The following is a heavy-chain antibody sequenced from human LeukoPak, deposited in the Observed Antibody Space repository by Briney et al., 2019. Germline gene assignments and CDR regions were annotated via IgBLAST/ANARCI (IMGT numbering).Heavy chain of an antibody. CDR1: GGSISSGSYY. D-gene: IGHD6-19*01. J-gene: IGHJ5*02. CDR2: IYTSGST. V-gene: IGHV4-61*02. CDR3: ARDAAPRYSSGWYWFDH. Sequence: PSQTLSLTCTVSGGSISSGSYYWSWIRQPAGTGLEWIGRIYTSGSTNYNPSLKSRVTISVDTSKNQFSLKLSSVTAADTAVYYCARDAAPRYSSGWYWFDHWGQGTLVTVSS.